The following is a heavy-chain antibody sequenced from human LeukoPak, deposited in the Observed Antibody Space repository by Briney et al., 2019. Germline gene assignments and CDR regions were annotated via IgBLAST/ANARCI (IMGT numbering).Heavy chain of an antibody. CDR2: IGISSGNT. D-gene: IGHD2-2*01. V-gene: IGHV3-48*04. Sequence: PGGSLRLSCAASGFTFSDYSMNWVRQAPGKGLEWISWIGISSGNTKYADSVKGRFTISGDNAKNSLYLQINSLRVEDTAVYYCARVGYCSSTSCYAVSDYWGQGTLVTVSS. CDR1: GFTFSDYS. CDR3: ARVGYCSSTSCYAVSDY. J-gene: IGHJ4*02.